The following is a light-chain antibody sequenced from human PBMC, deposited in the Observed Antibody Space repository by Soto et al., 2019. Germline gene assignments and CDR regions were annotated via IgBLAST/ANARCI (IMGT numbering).Light chain of an antibody. Sequence: QSALTQPASVSGSPGQSITISCTGTSSDVGGYKYVSWYQQHPDKAPKPIIFEVSNRPSGISSHFSGSKSGNTASLTIAGLQAEDEADYYCASYTSSSNSVIFGRGTKLTVL. CDR3: ASYTSSSNSVI. V-gene: IGLV2-14*01. J-gene: IGLJ2*01. CDR2: EVS. CDR1: SSDVGGYKY.